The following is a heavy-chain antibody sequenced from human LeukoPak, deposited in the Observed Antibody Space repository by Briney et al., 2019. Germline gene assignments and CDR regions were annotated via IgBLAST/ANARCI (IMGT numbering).Heavy chain of an antibody. CDR3: AKSRYFDSGWFDP. J-gene: IGHJ5*02. Sequence: PGGSLRLSCAASGFTVSSNYMSWVRQAPGKGLEWVSAISGSGGSTYYADSVKGRFTISRDNSKNTLYLQMNSLRAEDTAVYYCAKSRYFDSGWFDPWGQGTLVTVSS. D-gene: IGHD3-9*01. V-gene: IGHV3-23*01. CDR2: ISGSGGST. CDR1: GFTVSSNY.